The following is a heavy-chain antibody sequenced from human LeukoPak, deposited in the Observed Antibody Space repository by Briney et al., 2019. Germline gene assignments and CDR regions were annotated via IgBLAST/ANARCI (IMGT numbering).Heavy chain of an antibody. CDR3: ARRNFDY. V-gene: IGHV4-34*01. Sequence: SETLSLACAVYGGSFSGYYWSWIRQPPGKGLEWIGEINHSGSTNYNPSLKSRVTISVDTSKNQFSLKLSSVTAADTAVYYCARRNFDYWGQGTLVTVSS. CDR2: INHSGST. J-gene: IGHJ4*02. CDR1: GGSFSGYY.